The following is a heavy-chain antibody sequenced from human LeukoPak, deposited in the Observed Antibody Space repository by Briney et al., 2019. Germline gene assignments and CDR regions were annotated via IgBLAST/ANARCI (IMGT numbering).Heavy chain of an antibody. Sequence: GGSLRLSCATSGFTFSSYSMNWVRQAPGKGLEWVSSISSSSSYIYYADSLKGRFTISRDNAKNSLYLQMNSLRAEDTAVYYCAKSPYVYYYDSSGHAPDFDYWGQGTLVTVSS. CDR1: GFTFSSYS. CDR3: AKSPYVYYYDSSGHAPDFDY. D-gene: IGHD3-22*01. CDR2: ISSSSSYI. V-gene: IGHV3-21*01. J-gene: IGHJ4*02.